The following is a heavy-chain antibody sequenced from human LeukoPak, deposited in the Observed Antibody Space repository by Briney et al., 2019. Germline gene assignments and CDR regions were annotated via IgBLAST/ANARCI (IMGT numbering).Heavy chain of an antibody. J-gene: IGHJ4*02. Sequence: GGSLRLPCAASGFTFSSYAMSWVRQTPVKGLEWVSGISGSGGSTYYADSVKGRFTISRDNSKNTLYLQMNSLRGEDTAVYYCAKDPNSSGWYMDYFDCWGQGTLVTVSS. CDR3: AKDPNSSGWYMDYFDC. V-gene: IGHV3-23*01. CDR1: GFTFSSYA. D-gene: IGHD6-19*01. CDR2: ISGSGGST.